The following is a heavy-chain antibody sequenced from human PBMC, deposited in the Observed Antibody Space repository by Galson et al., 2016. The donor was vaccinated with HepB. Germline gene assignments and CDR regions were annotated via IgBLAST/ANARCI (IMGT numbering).Heavy chain of an antibody. CDR2: IYWDDDK. Sequence: PALVKPTQTLTLTCSFSGFSLTTRGVSVSWIRQPPRKALEWLAVIYWDDDKRYHPSLQSRLTITKDTSENQVVLTMTNMDPADTATYYCAHRGGGDGGYGWSMFDYWGQGTLVAVSS. V-gene: IGHV2-5*02. CDR1: GFSLTTRGVS. D-gene: IGHD5-12*01. CDR3: AHRGGGDGGYGWSMFDY. J-gene: IGHJ4*02.